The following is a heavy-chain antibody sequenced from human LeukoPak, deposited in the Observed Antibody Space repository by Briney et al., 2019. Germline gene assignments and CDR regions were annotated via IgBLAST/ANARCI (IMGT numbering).Heavy chain of an antibody. CDR3: ARDGGLLYDFWSGYYPALDP. V-gene: IGHV4-39*07. J-gene: IGHJ5*02. CDR1: DGSISSGIYY. CDR2: IYYSGST. D-gene: IGHD3-3*01. Sequence: PSETLSLTCTVSDGSISSGIYYWSWIRQRPGRGLEWIGSIYYSGSTYYNPSLKSRVTISVDTSKNQFSLKLSSVTAADTAVYYCARDGGLLYDFWSGYYPALDPWGQGTLVTVSS.